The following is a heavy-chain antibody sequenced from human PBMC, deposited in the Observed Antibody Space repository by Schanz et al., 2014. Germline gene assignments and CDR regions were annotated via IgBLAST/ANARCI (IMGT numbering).Heavy chain of an antibody. J-gene: IGHJ4*02. V-gene: IGHV3-23*04. CDR3: AKGQLLSYYFDY. CDR1: GITFSDYA. D-gene: IGHD2-21*01. Sequence: EVRLVESGGGLVEPGGSLRLSCAASGITFSDYAMSWVRQAPGKGLEWVSTIASGGSHTFYADSVTGRFTISRDNSKNTLYLQMNSLRAEDTAVYYCAKGQLLSYYFDYWGQGTLVTVSS. CDR2: IASGGSHT.